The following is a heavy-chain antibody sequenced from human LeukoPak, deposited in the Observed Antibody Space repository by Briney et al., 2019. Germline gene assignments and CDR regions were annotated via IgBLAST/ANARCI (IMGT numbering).Heavy chain of an antibody. CDR1: GYSFTSYW. D-gene: IGHD6-13*01. CDR2: LDPSDSYT. Sequence: GESLKISCKGSGYSFTSYWISWVRQMPGKGLEWMGRLDPSDSYTNYSPSFQGHGTISADKSISTVYLQWSSLKASDTAMYYCARHVSSSNDYWGQGTLVTVSS. V-gene: IGHV5-10-1*01. J-gene: IGHJ4*02. CDR3: ARHVSSSNDY.